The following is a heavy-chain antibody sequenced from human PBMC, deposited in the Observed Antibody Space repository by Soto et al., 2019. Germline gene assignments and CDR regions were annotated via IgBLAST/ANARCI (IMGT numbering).Heavy chain of an antibody. D-gene: IGHD4-4*01. V-gene: IGHV4-59*01. CDR2: IYYSGST. Sequence: SQTLSLTCTVSGGSISSYYWSWIRQPPGKGLEWIGYIYYSGSTNYNPSLKSRVTISVDTSKNQFSLKLSSVTAADTAVYYCARGSYSGDYYYYYMDVWGKGTTVTVSS. CDR3: ARGSYSGDYYYYYMDV. J-gene: IGHJ6*03. CDR1: GGSISSYY.